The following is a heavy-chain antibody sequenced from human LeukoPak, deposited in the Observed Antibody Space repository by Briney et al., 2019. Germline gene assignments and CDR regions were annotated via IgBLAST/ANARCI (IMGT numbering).Heavy chain of an antibody. D-gene: IGHD3-9*01. CDR1: GFTFSSYW. Sequence: PGGSLRLSCAASGFTFSSYWMSWVRQAPGKGLEWVANIKQDGSEKYYVDSVKGRFTISRDNAKNSLYLQMNSLRAEDTAVYYCARAGGRSQLVIIPYYYYGMDVWGQGTTVTVSS. CDR2: IKQDGSEK. CDR3: ARAGGRSQLVIIPYYYYGMDV. J-gene: IGHJ6*02. V-gene: IGHV3-7*01.